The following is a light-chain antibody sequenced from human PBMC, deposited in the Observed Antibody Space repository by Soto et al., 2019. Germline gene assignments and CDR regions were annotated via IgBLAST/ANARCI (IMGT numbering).Light chain of an antibody. CDR3: QHSYITPYT. V-gene: IGKV1-39*01. CDR2: AAS. CDR1: QSISSY. J-gene: IGKJ5*01. Sequence: DIQMTQSPSSLSASVGDRVTITCRASQSISSYLNLYQQKPGKAPKLLIYAASSLQSGVPSRFSGSGSGTDFTLPLSSLEPEDFATYYCQHSYITPYTFGQGTRLEIK.